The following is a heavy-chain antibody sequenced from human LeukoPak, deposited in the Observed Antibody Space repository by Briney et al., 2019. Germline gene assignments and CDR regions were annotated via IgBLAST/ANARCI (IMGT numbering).Heavy chain of an antibody. J-gene: IGHJ4*02. V-gene: IGHV3-23*01. D-gene: IGHD6-19*01. CDR2: ISGSGGST. Sequence: PGGSLRLSCAASGFTFSDYYMSWIRQAPGKGLEWVSAISGSGGSTYYADSVKGRFTISRDNSKNTLYLQMNSLRAEDTAVYYCAKNLEYSSGWYDYWGQGTLVTVSS. CDR1: GFTFSDYY. CDR3: AKNLEYSSGWYDY.